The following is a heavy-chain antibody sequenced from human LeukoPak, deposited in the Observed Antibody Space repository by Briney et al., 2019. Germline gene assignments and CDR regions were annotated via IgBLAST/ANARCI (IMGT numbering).Heavy chain of an antibody. CDR1: GGSFSGYY. D-gene: IGHD2-2*01. Sequence: SETLSLTCAVYGGSFSGYYWSWIRQPPGKGLEWLGEINHSGSTNYNPSLKSRVTISVDTSKNQFSLKLSSVTAADTAVYYCASLFMEPQGQLLSYWGQGTLVTVSS. CDR2: INHSGST. CDR3: ASLFMEPQGQLLSY. J-gene: IGHJ4*02. V-gene: IGHV4-34*01.